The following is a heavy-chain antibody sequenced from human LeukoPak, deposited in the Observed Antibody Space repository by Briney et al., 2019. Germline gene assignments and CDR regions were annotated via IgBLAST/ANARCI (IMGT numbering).Heavy chain of an antibody. D-gene: IGHD1-26*01. V-gene: IGHV4-59*01. J-gene: IGHJ4*02. CDR3: ARLAKVESRSLAHYFDS. CDR1: GASISPDY. Sequence: PSETLSLTCMVSGASISPDYWSWIRQPPGKGLEFIGYIYYTGGTNYNPSLKSRVTISVDTSKNQFSLKLISVTAADTAVYRCARLAKVESRSLAHYFDSWGQGALVTVSS. CDR2: IYYTGGT.